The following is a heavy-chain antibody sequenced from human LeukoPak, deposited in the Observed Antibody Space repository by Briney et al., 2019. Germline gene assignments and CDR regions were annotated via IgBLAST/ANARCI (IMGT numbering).Heavy chain of an antibody. CDR1: GYTFTSYD. Sequence: GASVKVSCKASGYTFTSYDINWVRQATGQGLEWMGWMNPNSGNTGYAQKFQGRVTMTRDTCISTAYMELRSLRSEDTAVYYCARGLGVPGVSPDLRFWGQGTLVTVSS. D-gene: IGHD2-2*01. CDR2: MNPNSGNT. J-gene: IGHJ4*02. CDR3: ARGLGVPGVSPDLRF. V-gene: IGHV1-8*01.